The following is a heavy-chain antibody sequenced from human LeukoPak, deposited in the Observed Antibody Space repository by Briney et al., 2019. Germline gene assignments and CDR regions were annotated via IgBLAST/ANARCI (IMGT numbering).Heavy chain of an antibody. J-gene: IGHJ5*02. CDR2: IYTSGST. D-gene: IGHD6-19*01. V-gene: IGHV4-4*07. Sequence: SETLSLTCTVSGGSISSYYWSWIRQPAGKGLEWIGRIYTSGSTNYNPSLKSRVTMSVDTSKNQFSLKLSSVTAADTAVYYCAREWWIAVAGKLDTVNWFDPWGQGTLVTVSS. CDR1: GGSISSYY. CDR3: AREWWIAVAGKLDTVNWFDP.